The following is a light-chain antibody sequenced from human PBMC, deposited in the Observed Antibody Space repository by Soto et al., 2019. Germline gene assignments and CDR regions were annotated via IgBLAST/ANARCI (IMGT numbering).Light chain of an antibody. CDR1: QSISSY. CDR2: AAS. V-gene: IGKV1-39*01. Sequence: NQMTQSPSSLSASVGDGVAITFRASQSISSYVSWYQQKPGKAPKLLIYAASRLESGVPSRFSGSRSGTDFTLTISSLQPEDFATYYCQQSYSRMTFGQGTKVDIK. J-gene: IGKJ1*01. CDR3: QQSYSRMT.